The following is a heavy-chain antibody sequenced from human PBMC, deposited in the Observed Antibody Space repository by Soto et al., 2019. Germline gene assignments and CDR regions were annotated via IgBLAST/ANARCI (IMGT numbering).Heavy chain of an antibody. J-gene: IGHJ2*01. V-gene: IGHV1-69*12. CDR2: ITPIFGTA. D-gene: IGHD6-19*01. Sequence: QVQLVQSGAEVKKPGSSVKVSCKASGGTFSNYAISWVRQAPGQGLEWMGGITPIFGTANYAQKFQGRVRITADESMNTACRELSRLRSEDTAVYYCAQALGLAVAGPGRFDLWGRGTLVTVSS. CDR1: GGTFSNYA. CDR3: AQALGLAVAGPGRFDL.